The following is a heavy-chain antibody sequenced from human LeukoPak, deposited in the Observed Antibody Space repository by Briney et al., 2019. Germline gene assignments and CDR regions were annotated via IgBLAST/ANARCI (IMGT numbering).Heavy chain of an antibody. CDR1: GGSFSGYY. CDR3: ARDEYYYGSGDVFDI. D-gene: IGHD3-10*01. CDR2: INHSGST. J-gene: IGHJ3*02. V-gene: IGHV4-34*01. Sequence: PSETLSLTCAVYGGSFSGYYWSWIRQPPGKGLEWIGEINHSGSTNYNPSLKSRVTISVDTSKNQFSLKLSSVTAADTAVYYCARDEYYYGSGDVFDIWGQGTMVTVSS.